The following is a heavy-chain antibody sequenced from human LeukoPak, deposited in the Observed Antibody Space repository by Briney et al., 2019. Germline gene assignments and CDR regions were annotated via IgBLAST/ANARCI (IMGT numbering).Heavy chain of an antibody. J-gene: IGHJ4*02. V-gene: IGHV3-48*01. CDR3: ARDRLTSGSYFFDY. CDR2: ISGRSSTI. CDR1: AFTFSDYS. Sequence: GGSLRLSCAASAFTFSDYSMNWVRQAPGKGLEWISYISGRSSTIYYADSVRGRFTISRDNAKNSMYLQMDSLRAEDTAVYYCARDRLTSGSYFFDYWGQGTLVTVSS. D-gene: IGHD1-26*01.